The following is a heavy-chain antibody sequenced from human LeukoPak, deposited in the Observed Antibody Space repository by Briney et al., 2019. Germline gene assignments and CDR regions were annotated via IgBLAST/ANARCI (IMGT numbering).Heavy chain of an antibody. J-gene: IGHJ4*02. D-gene: IGHD3-10*01. V-gene: IGHV1-69*05. Sequence: ASVKVSCKASGGTFSSYAISWVRQAPGQGLEWMGGIIPIFGTANYAQKFQGRVTITTDESTSTAYMELSSLRSEDTAVYYCARSIMVRGVLDYWGQGTLVTVSS. CDR2: IIPIFGTA. CDR1: GGTFSSYA. CDR3: ARSIMVRGVLDY.